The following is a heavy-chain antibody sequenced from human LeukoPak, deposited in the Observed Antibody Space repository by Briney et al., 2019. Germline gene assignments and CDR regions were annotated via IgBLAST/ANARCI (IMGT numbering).Heavy chain of an antibody. D-gene: IGHD5-18*01. J-gene: IGHJ6*02. Sequence: SETLSLTCTVSGASMNSYYWSWIRQPPGKGLEWIGFIYYSGSTNYNPSLKSRVTISVDTSKNQFSLKLSSVTAADTAVYYCARAGESGYSYGLHGLDYYGMDVWGQGTTVTVSS. CDR1: GASMNSYY. CDR3: ARAGESGYSYGLHGLDYYGMDV. V-gene: IGHV4-59*08. CDR2: IYYSGST.